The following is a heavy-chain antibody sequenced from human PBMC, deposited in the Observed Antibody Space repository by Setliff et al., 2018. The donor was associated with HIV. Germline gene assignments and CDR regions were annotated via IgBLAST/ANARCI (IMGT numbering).Heavy chain of an antibody. CDR2: IYYSGNT. CDR1: GGSLKSSCYY. J-gene: IGHJ1*01. D-gene: IGHD6-13*01. Sequence: LSLPCTVSGGSLKSSCYYWGWIRQPPGKGLEWIGSIYYSGNTYYNPSLKSRVTISEDTSRNQFSLRLSSVTAADTAIYYCARVPTSSWYVTTQRTKEYFHHWGQGTLVTVSS. CDR3: ARVPTSSWYVTTQRTKEYFHH. V-gene: IGHV4-39*07.